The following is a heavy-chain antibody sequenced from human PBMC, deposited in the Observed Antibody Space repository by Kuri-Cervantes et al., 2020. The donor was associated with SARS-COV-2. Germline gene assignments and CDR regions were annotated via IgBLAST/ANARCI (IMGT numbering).Heavy chain of an antibody. CDR3: ATDRAFDSLGYVFDD. Sequence: SVKVSCKASGGTYHRYGVSGGRQAPGQGLEWLGLIIPAFGTTNYGPRFQGRITINTDASTVSMEMTSLRPDDTAVYFCATDRAFDSLGYVFDDWGQGTLVTVSS. CDR1: GGTYHRYG. J-gene: IGHJ4*02. CDR2: IIPAFGTT. V-gene: IGHV1-69*05. D-gene: IGHD3-22*01.